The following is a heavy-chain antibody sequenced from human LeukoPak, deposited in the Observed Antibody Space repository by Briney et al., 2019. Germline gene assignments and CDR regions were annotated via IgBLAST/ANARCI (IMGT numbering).Heavy chain of an antibody. V-gene: IGHV4-59*12. CDR2: IYYIGST. CDR1: SDSISSYY. CDR3: ARGRSRGYCSGGSCYRNWFDP. J-gene: IGHJ5*02. Sequence: SETLSLTCTVSSDSISSYYWSWIRQSPGKGLEWIGYIYYIGSTNYNPSLKSRVTISVDTSKNQFSLKLGSVTAADTAVYYCARGRSRGYCSGGSCYRNWFDPWGQGTLVTVSS. D-gene: IGHD2-15*01.